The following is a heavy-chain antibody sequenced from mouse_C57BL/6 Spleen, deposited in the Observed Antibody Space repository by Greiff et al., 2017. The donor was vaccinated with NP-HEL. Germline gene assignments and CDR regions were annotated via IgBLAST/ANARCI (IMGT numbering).Heavy chain of an antibody. CDR1: GFSLTSYG. CDR3: ARNKGDWDWYFDV. J-gene: IGHJ1*03. V-gene: IGHV2-2*01. Sequence: QVQLKQSGPGLVQPSQSLSITCTVSGFSLTSYGVHWVRQSPGKGLEWLGVIWSGGSTDYNAAFISRLSISKDNSKSQVFFKMNSLQADDTAIYYCARNKGDWDWYFDVWGTGTTVTVSS. CDR2: IWSGGST. D-gene: IGHD4-1*01.